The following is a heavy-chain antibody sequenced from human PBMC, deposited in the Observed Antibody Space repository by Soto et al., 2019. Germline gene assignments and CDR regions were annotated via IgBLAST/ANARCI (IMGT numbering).Heavy chain of an antibody. Sequence: QLVESGGGVVQPGGSLRLSCATSGFSFTHYTINWVRQAPGKGLEWVAVMSDDGTNENYADSVKGRFTISRDNSKTTVYLQMNSLTPEDTALYYCARKWGTYSSASLDFWGLGTLVTVSS. CDR2: MSDDGTNE. CDR1: GFSFTHYT. J-gene: IGHJ4*02. CDR3: ARKWGTYSSASLDF. D-gene: IGHD6-19*01. V-gene: IGHV3-30*04.